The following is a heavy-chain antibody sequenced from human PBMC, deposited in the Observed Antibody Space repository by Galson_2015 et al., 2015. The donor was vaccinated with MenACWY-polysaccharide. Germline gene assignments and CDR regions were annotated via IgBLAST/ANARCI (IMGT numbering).Heavy chain of an antibody. Sequence: SLRLSCAASGFTFGDYAMSWFRQAPGKGLEWVGFIRSKAYGGTTEYAASVKGRFTISRDDSKSIAYLQMNSLKTEDTAVYYCTRDALNTGATLFDYWGQGTLVTVSS. J-gene: IGHJ4*02. CDR3: TRDALNTGATLFDY. V-gene: IGHV3-49*03. CDR1: GFTFGDYA. D-gene: IGHD1-26*01. CDR2: IRSKAYGGTT.